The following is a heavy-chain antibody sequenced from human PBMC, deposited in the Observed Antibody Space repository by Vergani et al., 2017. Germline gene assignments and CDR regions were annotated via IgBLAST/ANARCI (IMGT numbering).Heavy chain of an antibody. Sequence: QVHLVQSGVEVKKPGASVKISCRASGYSFIDYYIHWIRQAPGQGLEWMGWINPKSGVTNYAQKFQGRVTMTRDTSIATVYMELRSLRSDDTAVYYCARVGLYCSSTSCYYYYGMDVWGQGTTVTVSS. CDR3: ARVGLYCSSTSCYYYYGMDV. J-gene: IGHJ6*02. V-gene: IGHV1-2*02. CDR1: GYSFIDYY. D-gene: IGHD2-2*01. CDR2: INPKSGVT.